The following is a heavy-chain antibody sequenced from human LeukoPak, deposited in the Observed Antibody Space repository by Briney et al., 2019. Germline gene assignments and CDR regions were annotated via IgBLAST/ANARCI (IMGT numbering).Heavy chain of an antibody. V-gene: IGHV4-4*07. CDR2: ITGSGST. J-gene: IGHJ5*02. D-gene: IGHD3-9*01. CDR1: GDSINIYY. CDR3: ARGAYDVLTGTHYNWCDP. Sequence: SETLSLTCSVSGDSINIYYWFWVQQPAGKGLEWIGRITGSGSTNYNPSLKSRVTMSVDTSKNQFSLRLTSVAAADSAVYYCARGAYDVLTGTHYNWCDPWGQGTLVIVSS.